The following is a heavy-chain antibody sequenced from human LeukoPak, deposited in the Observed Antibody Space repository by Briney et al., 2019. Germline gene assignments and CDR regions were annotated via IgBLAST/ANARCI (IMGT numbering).Heavy chain of an antibody. J-gene: IGHJ6*03. V-gene: IGHV4-34*01. CDR2: INHSGST. CDR3: ARGRRYSSGYYQYYYYYYMDV. D-gene: IGHD3-22*01. CDR1: GGSFSGYY. Sequence: SETLSLTCAVYGGSFSGYYWSWIRQPPGKGLEWIGEINHSGSTNYNPSFKSRVTISVDTSKNQFSLKLSSVTAADTAVYYCARGRRYSSGYYQYYYYYYMDVWGKGTTVTVSS.